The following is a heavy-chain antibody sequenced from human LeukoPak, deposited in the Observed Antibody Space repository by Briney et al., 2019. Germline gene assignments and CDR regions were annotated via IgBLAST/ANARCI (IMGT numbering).Heavy chain of an antibody. CDR1: GFSFGNYA. D-gene: IGHD2-21*01. J-gene: IGHJ5*01. CDR2: ISGTGGAT. CDR3: VKDPRDTYGTNWFVS. V-gene: IGHV3-23*01. Sequence: GGSLRVSCVASGFSFGNYAMSWVRQAPGKGLQWVSQISGTGGATWYAGFARDRFTISRDNSKKTPYLQMSGLRVEDTAMYYCVKDPRDTYGTNWFVSWGQGTLLIVSS.